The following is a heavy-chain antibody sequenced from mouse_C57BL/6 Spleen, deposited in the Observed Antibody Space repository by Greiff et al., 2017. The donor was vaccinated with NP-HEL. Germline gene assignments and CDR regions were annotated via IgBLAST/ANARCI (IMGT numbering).Heavy chain of an antibody. Sequence: VQLQQSGPELVKPGASVKISCKASGYAFSSSWMNWVKQRPGKGLEWIGRIYPGDGDTNYNRKFKCKATLTADKSSSTAYMQLSSLTSEDSAVYFCARRTTGAMDYWGQGTSVTVSS. V-gene: IGHV1-82*01. CDR3: ARRTTGAMDY. CDR2: IYPGDGDT. J-gene: IGHJ4*01. D-gene: IGHD1-1*01. CDR1: GYAFSSSW.